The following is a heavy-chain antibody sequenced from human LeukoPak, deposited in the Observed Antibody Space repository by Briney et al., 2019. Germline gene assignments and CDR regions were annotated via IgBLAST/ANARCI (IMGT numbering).Heavy chain of an antibody. CDR1: GFTFSSYE. CDR3: ARGGLRIAARTNWFDP. Sequence: PGGSLRLSCAASGFTFSSYEMNWVRQAPGKGLEWVSYISSSGSSIYYDDSVKGRFTISRDNAKNSMYLQMNSLTAEDTAVYYCARGGLRIAARTNWFDPWGQGTLVTVSS. CDR2: ISSSGSSI. J-gene: IGHJ5*02. D-gene: IGHD6-6*01. V-gene: IGHV3-48*03.